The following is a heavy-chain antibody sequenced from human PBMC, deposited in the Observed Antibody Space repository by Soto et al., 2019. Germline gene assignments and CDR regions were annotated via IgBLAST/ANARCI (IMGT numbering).Heavy chain of an antibody. Sequence: ASVKVSCKASGYTFTSYGISWVRQAPGQGLEWMGWISAYNGNTNYAQKLQGRVTMTTDTSTSTAYMELRSLRSDDTAVYYCARDSYDFWSGDNYYGMDVWGQGTTVTVSS. CDR3: ARDSYDFWSGDNYYGMDV. CDR2: ISAYNGNT. D-gene: IGHD3-3*01. J-gene: IGHJ6*02. CDR1: GYTFTSYG. V-gene: IGHV1-18*01.